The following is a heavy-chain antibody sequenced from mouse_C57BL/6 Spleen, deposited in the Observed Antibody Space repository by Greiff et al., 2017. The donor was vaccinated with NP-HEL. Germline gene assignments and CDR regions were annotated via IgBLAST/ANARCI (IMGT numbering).Heavy chain of an antibody. D-gene: IGHD1-1*02. Sequence: QVQLKQSGAELVKPGASVKISCKASGYAFSSYWMNWVKQRPGKGLEWIGQIYPGDGDTNYNGKFKGKATLTADKSSSTAYMQLSSLTSEDSAVYFCARQEVGFLYAMDYWGQGTSVTVSS. V-gene: IGHV1-80*01. CDR1: GYAFSSYW. CDR3: ARQEVGFLYAMDY. CDR2: IYPGDGDT. J-gene: IGHJ4*01.